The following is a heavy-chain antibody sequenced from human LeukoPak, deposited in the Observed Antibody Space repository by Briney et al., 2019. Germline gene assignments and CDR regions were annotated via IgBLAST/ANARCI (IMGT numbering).Heavy chain of an antibody. CDR3: ARGGRGWLQFNRPGYFDY. D-gene: IGHD5-24*01. J-gene: IGHJ4*02. Sequence: PSETLSLTCAVYGGSFSGYYWSWIRQPPGKGLEWIGEINHSGSTNYNPSLKSRVPISVDTSKNQSSLKLSSVTAADTAVYYCARGGRGWLQFNRPGYFDYWGQGTLVTVSS. V-gene: IGHV4-34*01. CDR1: GGSFSGYY. CDR2: INHSGST.